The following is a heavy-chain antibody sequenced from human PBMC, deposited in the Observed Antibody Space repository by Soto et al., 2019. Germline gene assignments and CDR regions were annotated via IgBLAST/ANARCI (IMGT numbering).Heavy chain of an antibody. Sequence: QVQLVHSGAEVKKPGASVKVSCKASGYTFTSYAMHWVRQAPGQRLEWMGWINAGNGNTKYSQKFQGRVTITRDTSASTAYMELSSLRSEDTAVYYCARDRQQRTAEYFQHWGQGTLVTVSS. CDR2: INAGNGNT. CDR3: ARDRQQRTAEYFQH. J-gene: IGHJ1*01. CDR1: GYTFTSYA. D-gene: IGHD6-13*01. V-gene: IGHV1-3*01.